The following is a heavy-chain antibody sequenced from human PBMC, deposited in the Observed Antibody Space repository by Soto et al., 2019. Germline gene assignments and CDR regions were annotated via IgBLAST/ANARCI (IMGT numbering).Heavy chain of an antibody. CDR3: AREHCSSTSCYTNWFDP. D-gene: IGHD2-2*02. Sequence: SETLSLTCTVSGGSISSYYWSWIRQPPGKGLEWIGYIYYSGSTNYNPSLKSRVTISVDTSKNQFSLKLSSVTAADTAVYYCAREHCSSTSCYTNWFDPWGQGXLVTVYS. CDR1: GGSISSYY. V-gene: IGHV4-59*01. J-gene: IGHJ5*02. CDR2: IYYSGST.